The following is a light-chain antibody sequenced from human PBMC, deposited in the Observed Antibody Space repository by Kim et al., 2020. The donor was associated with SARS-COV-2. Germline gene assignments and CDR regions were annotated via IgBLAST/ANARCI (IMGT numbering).Light chain of an antibody. CDR2: GAS. J-gene: IGKJ2*03. CDR3: LQHNTYPLS. Sequence: SASVGDTVTITCRASQAIGSDLGWYQQKPGKAPKRLIYGASSLQHGVPSRFSGSGSGTEFTLTISSLQPEDFATYYCLQHNTYPLSFGQGTKLEI. V-gene: IGKV1-17*01. CDR1: QAIGSD.